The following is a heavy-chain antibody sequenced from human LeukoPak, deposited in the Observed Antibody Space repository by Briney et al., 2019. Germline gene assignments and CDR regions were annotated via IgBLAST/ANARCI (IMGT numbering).Heavy chain of an antibody. J-gene: IGHJ5*02. CDR3: AREQTSSAGS. V-gene: IGHV4-4*09. Sequence: SETLSLTCTVSGDSMSSYYCSWIRQPPGEGLEWIGYIYTSGGTNYIPSLKGGVTISIDTSKNQFSLKLSSVPAADSAVYYCAREQTSSAGSCGQGTLTTVSS. D-gene: IGHD2-2*01. CDR1: GDSMSSYY. CDR2: IYTSGGT.